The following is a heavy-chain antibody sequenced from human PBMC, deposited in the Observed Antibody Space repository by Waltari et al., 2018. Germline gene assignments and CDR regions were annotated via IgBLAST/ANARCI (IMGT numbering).Heavy chain of an antibody. CDR2: ISYDGSNK. Sequence: QVQLVESGGGVVQPGRSLRLSCAASGVTFSSYAMHWVRQAPGKGLEWVAVISYDGSNKYYADSVKGRFTISRDNSKNTLYLQMNSLRAEDTAVYYCARDDYGDYWGQGTLVTVSS. CDR1: GVTFSSYA. J-gene: IGHJ4*02. V-gene: IGHV3-30-3*01. CDR3: ARDDYGDY.